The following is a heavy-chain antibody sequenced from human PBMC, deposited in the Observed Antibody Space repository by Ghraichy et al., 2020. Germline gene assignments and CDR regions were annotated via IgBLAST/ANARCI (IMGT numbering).Heavy chain of an antibody. V-gene: IGHV2-5*01. CDR1: GFSLSTSGVG. Sequence: SGPTLVKPTQTLTLTCTFSGFSLSTSGVGVGRIRQPPGKALEWLALIYWNDDKRYSPSLKSRLTITKDTSKNQVVLTMTNMDPVDTATYYCAHRPYFWSGYYLFDYWGQGTLVTVSS. CDR3: AHRPYFWSGYYLFDY. CDR2: IYWNDDK. D-gene: IGHD3-3*01. J-gene: IGHJ4*02.